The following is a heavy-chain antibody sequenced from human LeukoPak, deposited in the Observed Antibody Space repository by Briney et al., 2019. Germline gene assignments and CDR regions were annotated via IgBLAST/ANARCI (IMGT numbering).Heavy chain of an antibody. Sequence: GGSLRLSCAASGFTFSSYGTSWVRQAPGKGLEWVSAISGSGGSTYYADSVKGRFTISRDNSKNTLYLQMNSLRAEDTAVYYCAKRIQSAMATGYWGQGTLVTVSS. J-gene: IGHJ4*02. CDR2: ISGSGGST. CDR1: GFTFSSYG. V-gene: IGHV3-23*01. CDR3: AKRIQSAMATGY. D-gene: IGHD5-18*01.